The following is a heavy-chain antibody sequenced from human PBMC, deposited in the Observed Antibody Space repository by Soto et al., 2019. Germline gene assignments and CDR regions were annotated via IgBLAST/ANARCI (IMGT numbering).Heavy chain of an antibody. CDR3: AREYCSGCCCYGNDGFEL. Sequence: PGGSLRLSCAASGFTFSSYGMHWVRQAPGKGLEWVAVIWNDGSNKYYADSVKGRFTISRDNSKNTLYLQMNSLRAEDTAVYYCAREYCSGCCCYGNDGFELWGQGTLVTVPS. J-gene: IGHJ3*01. V-gene: IGHV3-33*01. CDR2: IWNDGSNK. D-gene: IGHD2-15*01. CDR1: GFTFSSYG.